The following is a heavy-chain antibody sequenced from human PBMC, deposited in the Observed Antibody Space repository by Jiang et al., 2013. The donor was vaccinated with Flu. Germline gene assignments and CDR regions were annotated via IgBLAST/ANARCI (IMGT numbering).Heavy chain of an antibody. CDR3: VRLPTGFPNWFDT. D-gene: IGHD3-9*01. CDR1: GGSISSSSSGYC. CDR2: IYYSGTT. J-gene: IGHJ5*02. Sequence: GSGLVKPSETETLSLTCTVSGGSISSSSSGYCWGWIRQPPGKGLEWIGSIYYSGTTYYNPSLRSRVIISGDTSKNQFSLKLTSVTAADTAVYYCVRLPTGFPNWFDTWGQGTLVTVSS. V-gene: IGHV4-39*01.